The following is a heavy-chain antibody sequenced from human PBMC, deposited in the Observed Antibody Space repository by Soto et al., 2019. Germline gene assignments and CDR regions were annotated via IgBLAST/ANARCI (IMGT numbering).Heavy chain of an antibody. J-gene: IGHJ6*02. V-gene: IGHV3-30*18. CDR2: ISYDGTNK. D-gene: IGHD4-17*01. CDR1: GFTFSTYG. CDR3: AKDLQSYGDYDYYCYGMDV. Sequence: QVQLVESGGGEVQPGRSLTISCAASGFTFSTYGMHWVRQTPGKGLEWVAVISYDGTNKFYSDSVKGRSTISRDNFKNTLTLQMNSLRADDTAVYSCAKDLQSYGDYDYYCYGMDVWGLGTRVTVSS.